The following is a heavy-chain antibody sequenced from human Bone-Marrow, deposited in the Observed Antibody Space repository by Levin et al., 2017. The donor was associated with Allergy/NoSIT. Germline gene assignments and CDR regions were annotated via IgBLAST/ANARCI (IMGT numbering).Heavy chain of an antibody. J-gene: IGHJ3*02. CDR1: GFIFRNCW. CDR2: INSDGSSV. Sequence: GGSLRLSCAASGFIFRNCWMHWVRQAPGKGPVWVSRINSDGSSVSYADSVKGRFTISRDNAKNTVYLRMNSLRAEDTAVYYCSRERPNTLYFFDMWGQGTMVTVST. V-gene: IGHV3-74*01. CDR3: SRERPNTLYFFDM. D-gene: IGHD2/OR15-2a*01.